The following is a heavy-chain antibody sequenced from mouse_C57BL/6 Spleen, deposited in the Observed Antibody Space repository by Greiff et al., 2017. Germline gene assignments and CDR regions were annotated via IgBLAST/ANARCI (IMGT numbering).Heavy chain of an antibody. V-gene: IGHV1-55*01. J-gene: IGHJ3*01. CDR2: IYPGDGDT. Sequence: QVHVKQPGAELVKPGASVKMSCKASGYTFTSYWITWVKQRPGQGLEWIGDIYPGDGDTNYNGKFKGKATLTADKSSSTAYMQLSSLTSEDSAVYFCARDYYGSSAYWGQGTLVTVSA. CDR1: GYTFTSYW. CDR3: ARDYYGSSAY. D-gene: IGHD1-1*01.